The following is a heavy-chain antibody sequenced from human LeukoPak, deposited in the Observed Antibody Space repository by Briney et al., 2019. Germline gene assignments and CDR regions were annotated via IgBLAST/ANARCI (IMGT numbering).Heavy chain of an antibody. V-gene: IGHV3-7*01. CDR1: GFTFSGSW. Sequence: GGSLRLSCVASGFTFSGSWMSWVRQAPGKGLQWVANIKEDGSEKYYVDPVKGRFTISRDNAKNSVYLQMNSLRGEDTAVYYCGALYGGFDPWGQGTLVTVSS. D-gene: IGHD4-23*01. CDR3: GALYGGFDP. J-gene: IGHJ5*02. CDR2: IKEDGSEK.